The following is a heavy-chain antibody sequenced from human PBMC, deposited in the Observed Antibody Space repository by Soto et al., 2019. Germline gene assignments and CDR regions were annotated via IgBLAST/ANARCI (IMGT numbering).Heavy chain of an antibody. D-gene: IGHD2-15*01. CDR3: AREGSGSCSGGSCYMSLDY. Sequence: ETLSLTCTVSRCSISSYYWSWIRQPPKKGLEWIGYMYYSGSTNYNPSLKSRVTISVDTSKNQFSPKVSSVTAADTAVYYCAREGSGSCSGGSCYMSLDYWGQGTLVTVSS. CDR1: RCSISSYY. J-gene: IGHJ4*02. V-gene: IGHV4-59*12. CDR2: MYYSGST.